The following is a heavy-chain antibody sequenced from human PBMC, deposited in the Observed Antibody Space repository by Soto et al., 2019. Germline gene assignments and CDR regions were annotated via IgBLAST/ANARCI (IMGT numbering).Heavy chain of an antibody. Sequence: EVQLLESGGGLVQPGGSLRLSCAASGFTFSSYAMSWVRQAPGKGLEWVSAISGSGGSTYYADSVKGRFTISRDNSKNTLYLQMHSLRAQDTAVNYCANKQRPGIATLGAFDYWGQGTLVTVSS. CDR3: ANKQRPGIATLGAFDY. J-gene: IGHJ4*02. CDR2: ISGSGGST. V-gene: IGHV3-23*01. D-gene: IGHD6-13*01. CDR1: GFTFSSYA.